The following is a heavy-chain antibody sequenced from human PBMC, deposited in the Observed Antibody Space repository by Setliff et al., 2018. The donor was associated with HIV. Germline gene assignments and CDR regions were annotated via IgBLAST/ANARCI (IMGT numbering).Heavy chain of an antibody. J-gene: IGHJ4*02. Sequence: SETLSLTCNASGGSISSGNYYWTWIRQPPGKGLEWIGNIYYSGTTYYNPSLKSRVTISVDTSKNQYSVRLSSVTAADTAFYYCARMWRWSRPESYYFDSWGRGTLVTVSS. V-gene: IGHV4-39*01. CDR3: ARMWRWSRPESYYFDS. CDR1: GGSISSGNYY. CDR2: IYYSGTT. D-gene: IGHD2-21*01.